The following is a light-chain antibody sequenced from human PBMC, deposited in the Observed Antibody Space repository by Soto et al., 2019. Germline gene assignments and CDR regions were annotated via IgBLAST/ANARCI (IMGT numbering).Light chain of an antibody. CDR3: QQYGSSPGT. CDR1: QSVSSY. V-gene: IGKV3-11*01. Sequence: EIVLTQSPATLSLSPGERATLSGMASQSVSSYLAWYQQKPGQAPRLLIYDASNRATGIPARFSGSGSGTVFTLTISRLEPEDFAVYYCQQYGSSPGTFGPGTKVEIK. J-gene: IGKJ1*01. CDR2: DAS.